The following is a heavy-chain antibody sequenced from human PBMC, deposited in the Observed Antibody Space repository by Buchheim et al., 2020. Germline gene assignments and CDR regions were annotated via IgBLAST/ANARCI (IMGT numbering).Heavy chain of an antibody. CDR3: AKDRGARRSYFDS. Sequence: EVQLVESGGVVVQPGGSLRLSCAASGFTFDDYTMHWVRQAPGKGLEWVSLISWDGGSTYYADSVKGRFTVSRDNSKNSLYLQMHSLRAEDAAFYYCAKDRGARRSYFDSWGQGTL. V-gene: IGHV3-43D*03. CDR1: GFTFDDYT. D-gene: IGHD1-26*01. J-gene: IGHJ4*02. CDR2: ISWDGGST.